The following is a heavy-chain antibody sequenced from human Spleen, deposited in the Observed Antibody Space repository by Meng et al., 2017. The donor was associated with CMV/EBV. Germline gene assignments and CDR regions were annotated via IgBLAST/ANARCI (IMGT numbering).Heavy chain of an antibody. V-gene: IGHV3-48*03. D-gene: IGHD3-3*01. CDR3: ANADFWSGDIGYYYYGMDV. Sequence: GESLKISCVGSKFTFDSFAMCWVRQAPGKGLEWISYISSSGSSKFYADSVKGRFTISRDNAKNSLFLQMNSLRAEDTAVYYCANADFWSGDIGYYYYGMDVWGQGTTVTVSS. CDR1: KFTFDSFA. J-gene: IGHJ6*02. CDR2: ISSSGSSK.